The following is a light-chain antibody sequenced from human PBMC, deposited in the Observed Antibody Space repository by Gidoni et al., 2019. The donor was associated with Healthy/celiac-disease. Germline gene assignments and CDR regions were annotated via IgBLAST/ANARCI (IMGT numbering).Light chain of an antibody. Sequence: QSALTQPASVSGSPGQSITISCTGTSSDVGGYNYVPWYKQHPGKAPKLMIYDVSNRPSGVSNRFSGSKSGNTASLTISGLQAEDEADYYCSSYTSSSTLEVVFGGGTKLTVL. CDR1: SSDVGGYNY. V-gene: IGLV2-14*03. CDR3: SSYTSSSTLEVV. CDR2: DVS. J-gene: IGLJ2*01.